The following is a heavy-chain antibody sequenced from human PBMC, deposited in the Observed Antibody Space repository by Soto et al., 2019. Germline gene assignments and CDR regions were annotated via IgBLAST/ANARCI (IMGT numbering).Heavy chain of an antibody. D-gene: IGHD3-3*01. CDR2: IYPGDSDT. CDR1: GYSFSSYW. Sequence: PGESLMTSWKGSGYSFSSYWIGWVRQMPGKGLDCMGIIYPGDSDTRYSPSFQGQVAISADKYISPAYLQWSSLTASGTAMSYCAKGGVSARTFGYWGQRTTVTVSS. V-gene: IGHV5-51*01. CDR3: AKGGVSARTFGY. J-gene: IGHJ4*02.